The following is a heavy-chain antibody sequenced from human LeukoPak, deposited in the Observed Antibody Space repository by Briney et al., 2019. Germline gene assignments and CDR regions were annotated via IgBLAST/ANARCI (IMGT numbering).Heavy chain of an antibody. Sequence: GESLRISCKGSGYSFTSYWISWVRQMPGKGLEWMGRIDPSDSYTNYSPSFQGHVTISADKSISTAYLQWSSLKASDTAMYYCARSPGYVTMLRDAAFDIWGQGTMVTVSS. D-gene: IGHD3-10*01. CDR3: ARSPGYVTMLRDAAFDI. CDR2: IDPSDSYT. V-gene: IGHV5-10-1*01. CDR1: GYSFTSYW. J-gene: IGHJ3*02.